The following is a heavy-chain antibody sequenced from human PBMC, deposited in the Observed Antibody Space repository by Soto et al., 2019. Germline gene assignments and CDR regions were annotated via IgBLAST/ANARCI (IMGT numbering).Heavy chain of an antibody. V-gene: IGHV3-53*02. CDR2: TYPAGPT. CDR3: ARDADSSGLHY. J-gene: IGHJ4*02. Sequence: EVSLVETGGGLIHPGGSLRLSCAASGFTVSGMFMNWVRQAPGKGLEWVSVTYPAGPTYYADSVKGRFTISRDNSKNTLFLQLNNLRAEDTAVYYCARDADSSGLHYWGQGILVTVSS. CDR1: GFTVSGMF. D-gene: IGHD6-19*01.